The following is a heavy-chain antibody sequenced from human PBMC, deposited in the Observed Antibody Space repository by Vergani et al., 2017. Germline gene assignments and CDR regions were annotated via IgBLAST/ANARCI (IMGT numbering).Heavy chain of an antibody. V-gene: IGHV4-39*01. CDR1: GCSISSSSYY. CDR2: IYFSGGT. Sequence: LQLQESGPGLVKPSQTLSLPCTVSGCSISSSSYYWGGIRQPPGKGLEWIGSIYFSGGTYYNPSLKSRVTISVDTSKNQFSLKLSSVTAADTAVYYCARAVGAVDYWGQEPWSPSPQ. CDR3: ARAVGAVDY. J-gene: IGHJ4*01. D-gene: IGHD1-26*01.